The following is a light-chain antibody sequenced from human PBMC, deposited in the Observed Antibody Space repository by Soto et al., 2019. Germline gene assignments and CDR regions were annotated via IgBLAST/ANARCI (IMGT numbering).Light chain of an antibody. CDR3: QQRSNDMYT. CDR1: QSVSSY. J-gene: IGKJ2*01. Sequence: EIVLTQSPATLSLSPGERVTLSCRASQSVSSYLAWYQQQPGQAPRFLIYDASNRATGIPARFSGSGSGTDFTLTISSLEPEDFAVYYCQQRSNDMYTFGQGTKLEIK. CDR2: DAS. V-gene: IGKV3-11*01.